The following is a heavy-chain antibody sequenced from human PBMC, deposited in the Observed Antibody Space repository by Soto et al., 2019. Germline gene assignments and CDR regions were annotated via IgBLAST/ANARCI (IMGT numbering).Heavy chain of an antibody. D-gene: IGHD1-26*01. J-gene: IGHJ6*02. V-gene: IGHV3-13*05. CDR3: AKHRGRDSGYGMDV. CDR1: GFTFSSYD. CDR2: IGTAGDP. Sequence: GGSLRLSCAASGFTFSSYDMHWVRQATGKGLEWVSAIGTAGDPYYPGSVKGRFTISRENAKNSLYLQMNSLRAGDTAVYYCAKHRGRDSGYGMDVWGQGTTVTVYS.